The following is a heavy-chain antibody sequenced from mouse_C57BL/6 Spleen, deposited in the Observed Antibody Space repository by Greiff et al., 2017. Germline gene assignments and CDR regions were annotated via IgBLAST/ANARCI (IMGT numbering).Heavy chain of an antibody. CDR3: ARDRDGGAY. CDR2: ISYDGSN. J-gene: IGHJ3*01. Sequence: EVQVVESGPGLVKPSQSLSLTCSVTGYSITSGYYWNWIRQFPGNKLEWMGYISYDGSNNYNPSLKNRISITRDTSKNQFFLKLNSVTTEDTATYYCARDRDGGAYWGQGTLVTVSA. CDR1: GYSITSGYY. D-gene: IGHD1-1*02. V-gene: IGHV3-6*01.